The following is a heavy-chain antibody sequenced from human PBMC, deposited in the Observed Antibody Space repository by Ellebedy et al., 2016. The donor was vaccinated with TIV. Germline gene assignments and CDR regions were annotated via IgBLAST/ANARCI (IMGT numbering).Heavy chain of an antibody. CDR1: GYTFTNYD. J-gene: IGHJ6*02. CDR2: ISAYNGKT. V-gene: IGHV1-18*01. D-gene: IGHD2-2*01. CDR3: ARLVRYCSGSICYDHYYYGMDV. Sequence: ASVKVSCXASGYTFTNYDITWVRQAPGQGLEWMGWISAYNGKTIYAQNLQGRVTMTTDTSTNTAYMELTSLISDDTAVYFCARLVRYCSGSICYDHYYYGMDVWGQGTTVTVSS.